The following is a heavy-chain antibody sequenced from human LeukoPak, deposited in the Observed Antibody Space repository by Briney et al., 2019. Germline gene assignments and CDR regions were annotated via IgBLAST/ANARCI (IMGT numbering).Heavy chain of an antibody. CDR2: ISSSSSYI. J-gene: IGHJ4*02. Sequence: PGGSLRLSCAASGFTFSSYSMNWVRQAPGKGLEWVSSISSSSSYIYYADSVKGRFTISRDNAKNSLYLQMNSLRAEDTAVYYCARDRRRAVLTQDYWGQGTLVTVSS. CDR3: ARDRRRAVLTQDY. V-gene: IGHV3-21*01. CDR1: GFTFSSYS. D-gene: IGHD1-14*01.